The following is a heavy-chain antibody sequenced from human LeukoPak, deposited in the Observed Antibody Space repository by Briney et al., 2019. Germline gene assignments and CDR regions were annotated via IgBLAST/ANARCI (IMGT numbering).Heavy chain of an antibody. Sequence: GGSLRLSCAVSGFTFGSFEMNWVRQAPGKGLEWVSKISSSSSSVYYADTLNGRFTISRDNAKSALYLQMNSLRAEDTAVYYCARNRDIVAYFDYWGQGTLVTISS. J-gene: IGHJ4*02. V-gene: IGHV3-48*03. CDR3: ARNRDIVAYFDY. CDR1: GFTFGSFE. D-gene: IGHD5-12*01. CDR2: ISSSSSSV.